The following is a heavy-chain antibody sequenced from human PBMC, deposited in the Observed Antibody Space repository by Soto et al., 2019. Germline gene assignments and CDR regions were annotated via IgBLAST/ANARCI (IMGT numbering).Heavy chain of an antibody. D-gene: IGHD4-17*01. CDR3: ARDTYGDYIGYFDP. CDR2: LNYSGDT. V-gene: IGHV4-30-4*08. Sequence: SETLSLTCIVSGGCISSNDFYWSWIRQQPGKGLEWIGYLNYSGDTYYNPSLMSRVIISVDRSKNQFSLKVSSVTAADTAVYYCARDTYGDYIGYFDPWGQGILLTVSS. CDR1: GGCISSNDFY. J-gene: IGHJ5*02.